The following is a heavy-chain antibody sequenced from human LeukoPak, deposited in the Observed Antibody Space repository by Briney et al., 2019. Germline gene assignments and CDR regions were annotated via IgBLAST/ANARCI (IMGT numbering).Heavy chain of an antibody. J-gene: IGHJ4*02. D-gene: IGHD1-1*01. CDR1: GYTFTGYY. Sequence: ASVKVSCKASGYTFTGYYMHRVRQAPGQGLEWMGRINPNSGGTNYAQKFQGRVTMTRDTSINTAYMELSGLRSDDTAVYYCARDPYNWNDGTFDYWGQGTLVTVSP. V-gene: IGHV1-2*06. CDR2: INPNSGGT. CDR3: ARDPYNWNDGTFDY.